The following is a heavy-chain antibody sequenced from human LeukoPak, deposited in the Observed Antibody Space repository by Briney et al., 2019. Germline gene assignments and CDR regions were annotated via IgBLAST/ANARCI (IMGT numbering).Heavy chain of an antibody. CDR2: ISISSSSV. Sequence: GGSLRPSCAASGFTFSSHAMNWVRQAPGKGLEWVSYISISSSSVYYADSVKGRFTISRDNAKNSLYLQMNSLRAEDTALYYCAKDINYSGYDSVYWGQGTLVTVSS. V-gene: IGHV3-48*04. D-gene: IGHD5-12*01. J-gene: IGHJ4*02. CDR3: AKDINYSGYDSVY. CDR1: GFTFSSHA.